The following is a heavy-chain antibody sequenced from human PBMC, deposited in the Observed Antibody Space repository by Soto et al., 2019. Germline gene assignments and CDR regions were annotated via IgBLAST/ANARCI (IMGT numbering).Heavy chain of an antibody. J-gene: IGHJ3*02. Sequence: GGSLRLACAASGFTFSSYGMYWVRQAPGKGLEWVAVIWYDGSNKYYADSVKGRFTISRDNSKNTLYLQMNSLRAEDTAVYYCARGDYYDSSGYPDWWAFDIWGQRTMVTVSS. V-gene: IGHV3-33*01. CDR2: IWYDGSNK. CDR1: GFTFSSYG. D-gene: IGHD3-22*01. CDR3: ARGDYYDSSGYPDWWAFDI.